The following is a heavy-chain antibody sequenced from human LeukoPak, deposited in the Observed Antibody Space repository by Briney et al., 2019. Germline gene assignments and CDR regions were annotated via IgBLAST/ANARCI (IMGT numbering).Heavy chain of an antibody. D-gene: IGHD5-18*01. CDR3: ARHLSGSAMMHYFDY. CDR2: IYYSGST. J-gene: IGHJ4*02. CDR1: GGSISSSSYY. Sequence: PSETLSLTCTVSGGSISSSSYYWGWIRQPPGKGPEWIGSIYYSGSTYYNPSLQSRVSISVDTSKNHISLKLFSLTAADTALYYCARHLSGSAMMHYFDYWGQGNLVTVSS. V-gene: IGHV4-39*01.